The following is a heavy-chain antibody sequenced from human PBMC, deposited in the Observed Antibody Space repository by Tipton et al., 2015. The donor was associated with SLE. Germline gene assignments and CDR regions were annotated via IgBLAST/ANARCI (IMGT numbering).Heavy chain of an antibody. Sequence: PGLVKPSETLSLTCTVSGGSIDNYYWSWIRQPPGKGLEWIGYLSYNGTTNSNPSLRSRVTISVDTSKNQFSLKLSSVTAADTAVYYCARAGAGYYYYYYMDVWGKGTTVTVSS. J-gene: IGHJ6*03. CDR2: LSYNGTT. CDR3: ARAGAGYYYYYYMDV. V-gene: IGHV4-59*01. CDR1: GGSIDNYY.